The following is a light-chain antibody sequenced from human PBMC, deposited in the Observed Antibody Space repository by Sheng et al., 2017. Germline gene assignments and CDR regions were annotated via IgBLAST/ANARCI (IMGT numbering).Light chain of an antibody. Sequence: DIVLTQSPATLSLSPGATATLSCRASQTVVTYLAWYQQKPGQAPRLLVYDASIRATGIPARFSGSGSGTDFTLTISSLEPEDFAVYYCQQRSNWPPYSFGQGTKLEIK. CDR3: QQRSNWPPYS. V-gene: IGKV3-11*01. J-gene: IGKJ2*03. CDR1: QTVVTY. CDR2: DAS.